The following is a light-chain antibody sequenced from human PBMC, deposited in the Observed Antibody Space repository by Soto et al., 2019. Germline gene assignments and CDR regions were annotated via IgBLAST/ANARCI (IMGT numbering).Light chain of an antibody. CDR1: QSVTSSY. J-gene: IGKJ2*01. CDR2: GAS. Sequence: EIELTQSPGTLSLSPGERATLSCRASQSVTSSYIAWYQQKPGQAPRLFMFGASGRATGIPDRFSGSGSGTDFTLTISRLETEDFAVYYCQQYGSSPMYTFCQGTKLEIK. V-gene: IGKV3-20*01. CDR3: QQYGSSPMYT.